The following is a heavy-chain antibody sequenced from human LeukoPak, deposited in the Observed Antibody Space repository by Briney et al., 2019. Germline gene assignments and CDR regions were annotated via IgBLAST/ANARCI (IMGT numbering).Heavy chain of an antibody. CDR2: ISSSGSTI. CDR1: GFTFSDYY. J-gene: IGHJ6*02. V-gene: IGHV3-11*01. CDR3: ARGRESYYYYGMDV. D-gene: IGHD1-26*01. Sequence: PGGSLRLSCAASGFTFSDYYISWIRQAPGKGLEWVSYISSSGSTIYYADSVKGRFTISRDNAKNSLYLQMNSLRAEDTAVYYCARGRESYYYYGMDVWGQRTTVTVSS.